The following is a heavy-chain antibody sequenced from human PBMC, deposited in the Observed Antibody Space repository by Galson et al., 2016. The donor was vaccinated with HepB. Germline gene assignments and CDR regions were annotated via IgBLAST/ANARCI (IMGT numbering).Heavy chain of an antibody. V-gene: IGHV4-31*03. Sequence: TLSLTCTVSGDSIRSGGYYWTWVRQHPGKGLAWIGYIYFSGNTSYNPSFRCRVTISVDTSKHQFSLNLKSVTAADTAVYYCARDRHYGDFSRYWYFDLWGRGTLVTVSS. CDR1: GDSIRSGGYY. D-gene: IGHD4-17*01. J-gene: IGHJ2*01. CDR2: IYFSGNT. CDR3: ARDRHYGDFSRYWYFDL.